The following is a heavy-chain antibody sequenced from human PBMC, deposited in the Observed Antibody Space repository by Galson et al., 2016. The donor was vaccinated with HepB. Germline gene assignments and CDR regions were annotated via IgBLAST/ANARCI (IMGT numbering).Heavy chain of an antibody. CDR1: GFTFTTYA. CDR2: ISGGGGRT. D-gene: IGHD2-21*02. Sequence: SLRLSCAASGFTFTTYAMSWVRQAPGKGLEWVATISGGGGRTYYPDSVRGRFTISRDNSKNKLYLQMSSLRDEDTAEYFSAMWPEGGACYYHYWGQGTLVTVSS. CDR3: AMWPEGGACYYHY. V-gene: IGHV3-23*01. J-gene: IGHJ4*02.